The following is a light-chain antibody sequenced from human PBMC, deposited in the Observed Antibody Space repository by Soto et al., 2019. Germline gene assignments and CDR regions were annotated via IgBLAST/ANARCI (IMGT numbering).Light chain of an antibody. Sequence: EIVLTQSPATLSLSPGERATVSCWASQSVGTYLAWYQQKPGQAPRLLIYDASKRATGVPARFSGSGSGTDFALTISSLVSEDFAVYYCQQRINWPGTFGQGTKVEI. CDR1: QSVGTY. J-gene: IGKJ1*01. V-gene: IGKV3-11*01. CDR3: QQRINWPGT. CDR2: DAS.